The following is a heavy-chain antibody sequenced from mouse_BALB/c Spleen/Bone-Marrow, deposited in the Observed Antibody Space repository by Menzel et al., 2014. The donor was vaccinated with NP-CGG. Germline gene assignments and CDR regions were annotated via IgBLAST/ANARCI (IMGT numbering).Heavy chain of an antibody. CDR2: ISYSGST. V-gene: IGHV3-8*02. CDR1: GDSITSGY. CDR3: ATYDGYCFDY. J-gene: IGHJ2*01. D-gene: IGHD2-3*01. Sequence: EVKVVESGPSLVKPSQTLSLTCSVTGDSITSGYWNWIRKFPGNKLEYMGYISYSGSTYYNPSLEGRISITRDTSKNQYYLQLNSVTTEDTATYYCATYDGYCFDYWGQGTTLTVSP.